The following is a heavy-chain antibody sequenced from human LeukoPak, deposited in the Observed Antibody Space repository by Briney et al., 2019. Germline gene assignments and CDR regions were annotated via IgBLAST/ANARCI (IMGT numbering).Heavy chain of an antibody. CDR1: GGSFSTYY. D-gene: IGHD3-10*01. CDR2: IYYTGST. J-gene: IGHJ4*02. V-gene: IGHV4-59*08. CDR3: AGLYGSGSYYGY. Sequence: TSETLSLTCTVSGGSFSTYYWSWIRQSPGKGLEWIGYIYYTGSTNYNPSLKSRVTISVDTSKNQFSLKLSSVTAADTAVYYCAGLYGSGSYYGYWGQGTLVTVSS.